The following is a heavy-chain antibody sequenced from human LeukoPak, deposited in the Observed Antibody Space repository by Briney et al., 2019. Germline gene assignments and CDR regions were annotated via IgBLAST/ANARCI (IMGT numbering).Heavy chain of an antibody. D-gene: IGHD3-9*01. Sequence: SETLSLTCTVSGGSISSGGYYWSWIRQHPGKGLEWIRYIYYSGSTYYNPSLKSRVTISVDTSKNQFSLKLSSVTAADTAVYYCARGLPGYFDWLSYYFGYWGQGTLVTVSS. CDR2: IYYSGST. CDR3: ARGLPGYFDWLSYYFGY. CDR1: GGSISSGGYY. V-gene: IGHV4-31*03. J-gene: IGHJ4*02.